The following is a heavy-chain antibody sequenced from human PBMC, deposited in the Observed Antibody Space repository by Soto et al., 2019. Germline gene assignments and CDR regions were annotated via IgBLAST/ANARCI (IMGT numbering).Heavy chain of an antibody. CDR2: IYYSGST. D-gene: IGHD3-10*01. J-gene: IGHJ6*02. CDR1: GGSISSSSYY. CDR3: ARDIRGRSMVRGAVVDYYYGMDV. V-gene: IGHV4-61*01. Sequence: PSETLSLTCTVSGGSISSSSYYWSWIRQPPGKGLEWIGYIYYSGSTNYNPSLKSRVTISVDTSKNQFSLKLSSVTAADTAVYYCARDIRGRSMVRGAVVDYYYGMDVWGQGTTVTVSS.